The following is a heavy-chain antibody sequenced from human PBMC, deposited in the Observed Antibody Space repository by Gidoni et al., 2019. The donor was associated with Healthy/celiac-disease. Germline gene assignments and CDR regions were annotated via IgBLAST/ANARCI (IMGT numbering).Heavy chain of an antibody. J-gene: IGHJ6*02. CDR3: ANGGGGDCSSTSCSYYYYGMDV. D-gene: IGHD2-2*01. V-gene: IGHV3-23*01. CDR1: GFPFSSYA. CDR2: ISGSGGST. Sequence: EVQLLESGGGLVQPGGSLRLSCAASGFPFSSYAMSGVRQAPGKGLEWVSAISGSGGSTYSADSVKGRSTISRDNAKTTLYLQMNGLRAEDTAVYYCANGGGGDCSSTSCSYYYYGMDVWGQGTTVTVSS.